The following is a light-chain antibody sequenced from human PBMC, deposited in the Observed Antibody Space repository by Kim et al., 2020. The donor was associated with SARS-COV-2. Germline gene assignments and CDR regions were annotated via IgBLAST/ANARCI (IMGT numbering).Light chain of an antibody. V-gene: IGLV3-9*01. Sequence: SYELTQPLSVSVALGQTARITCGGNNIGSKNVHWYHQKPGQAPVLVIYRDSNRPSGIPERFSGSNSGNTATLTISRDQAGDEADYYCQVWDSSTAVFGGG. CDR3: QVWDSSTAV. J-gene: IGLJ3*02. CDR2: RDS. CDR1: NIGSKN.